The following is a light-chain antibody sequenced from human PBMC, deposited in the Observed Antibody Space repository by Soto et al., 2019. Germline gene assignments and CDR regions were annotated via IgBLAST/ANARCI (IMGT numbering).Light chain of an antibody. V-gene: IGKV3-15*01. CDR1: QSVSSN. CDR3: QLYNNWPRT. CDR2: GAS. J-gene: IGKJ1*01. Sequence: EKVMTQSPATLSVSPGERATLSCRASQSVSSNLAWYQQKPGQAPRLLIYGASTRATGIPARFSGSGSGTEFTLTISSLQSEDFAIYYCQLYNNWPRTFGQGTNVEIK.